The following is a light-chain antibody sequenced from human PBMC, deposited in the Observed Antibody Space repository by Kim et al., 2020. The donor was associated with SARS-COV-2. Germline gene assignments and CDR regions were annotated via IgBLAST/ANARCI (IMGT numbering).Light chain of an antibody. CDR2: AAS. V-gene: IGKV3-15*01. J-gene: IGKJ2*01. Sequence: EIMMTQSPATLSVSPGERATLSCKSSQSVSSKLAWYQQRPGQAPRLLIYAASTRATGIPARFSGSGSGTDFTLTITSLQSEDFATYYCQQYHTWPPVYTFGQGTKLEI. CDR3: QQYHTWPPVYT. CDR1: QSVSSK.